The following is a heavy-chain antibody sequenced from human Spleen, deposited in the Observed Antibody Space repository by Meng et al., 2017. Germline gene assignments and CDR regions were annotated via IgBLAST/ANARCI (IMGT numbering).Heavy chain of an antibody. V-gene: IGHV5-51*01. Sequence: GGSLRSPCQGSGYSFTSYWIDWVRQMPGKGLEWMGSIYPDDSDTRYSPSFQGQVTISADKSISTAYLQWSSLKASDSATYFCARLSSSALEYWGQGTMVTVSS. D-gene: IGHD6-19*01. CDR2: IYPDDSDT. CDR1: GYSFTSYW. CDR3: ARLSSSALEY. J-gene: IGHJ4*02.